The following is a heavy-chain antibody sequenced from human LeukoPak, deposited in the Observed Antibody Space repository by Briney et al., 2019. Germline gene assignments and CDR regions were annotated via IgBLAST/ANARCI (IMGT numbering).Heavy chain of an antibody. Sequence: TGGSLRLSCAASGFIFSNYAMSWVRQAPGKGLEWVGVISYNGSHKYYAGSVKGRFTISRDNSKNTLYLQMNGLRTDDTSTYYCARRIVTPTTGALDIWGQGTRVTVSS. J-gene: IGHJ3*02. D-gene: IGHD1-26*01. CDR3: ARRIVTPTTGALDI. CDR2: ISYNGSHK. V-gene: IGHV3-30-3*01. CDR1: GFIFSNYA.